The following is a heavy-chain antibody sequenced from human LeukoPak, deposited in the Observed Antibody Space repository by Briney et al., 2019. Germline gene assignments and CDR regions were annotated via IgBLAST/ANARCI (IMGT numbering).Heavy chain of an antibody. CDR1: GGSFSGYY. CDR3: ATAENSSGWFAY. J-gene: IGHJ4*02. V-gene: IGHV4-34*01. Sequence: SETLSLTCAVYGGSFSGYYWSWIRQPPGKGLEWIGEINHSGSTNYNPSLKSRVTISVDTSKNQFSLKLSSVTAADTAVYYCATAENSSGWFAYWGQGTLVTVSS. D-gene: IGHD6-19*01. CDR2: INHSGST.